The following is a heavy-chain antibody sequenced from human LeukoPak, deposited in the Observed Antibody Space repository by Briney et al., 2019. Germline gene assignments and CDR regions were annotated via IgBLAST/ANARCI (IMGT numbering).Heavy chain of an antibody. CDR1: GFTFDDYT. J-gene: IGHJ4*02. CDR3: AKDITGGAYDFWSGYPDY. V-gene: IGHV3-43*01. Sequence: PGGSLRLSCAASGFTFDDYTMHWVRQAPGKGLEWVSLISWDGGSTYYADSVKGRFTISRDNSKNSLYLQMNSLRTEDTALYYCAKDITGGAYDFWSGYPDYWGQGTLVTVSS. D-gene: IGHD3-3*01. CDR2: ISWDGGST.